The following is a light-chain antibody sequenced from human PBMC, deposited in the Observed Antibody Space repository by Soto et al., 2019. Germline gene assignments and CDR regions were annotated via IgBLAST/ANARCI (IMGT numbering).Light chain of an antibody. Sequence: EIVMTQCPATLSVSTGEGATLSCRASQSVGSDLAWYQQKPGQAPRLVIYDAYNRATGIPPRFSGSGYGTDFNLTISSLEPEDSAVYYCQQRHMWPITFGQGTRLEIK. CDR1: QSVGSD. J-gene: IGKJ5*01. V-gene: IGKV3-11*01. CDR2: DAY. CDR3: QQRHMWPIT.